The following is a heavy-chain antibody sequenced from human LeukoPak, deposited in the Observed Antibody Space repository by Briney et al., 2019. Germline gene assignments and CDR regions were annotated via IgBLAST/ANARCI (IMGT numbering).Heavy chain of an antibody. CDR1: GGSFSGYY. D-gene: IGHD3-16*02. CDR2: INRSGST. V-gene: IGHV4-34*01. Sequence: SETLSLTCAVYGGSFSGYYWSWIRQPPGKGLEWIGEINRSGSTNYNPSLKSRVTISVDTSKNQFSLKLSSVTAADTAVYHCARGGDRSPYYYYMDVWGKGTTVTVSS. CDR3: ARGGDRSPYYYYMDV. J-gene: IGHJ6*03.